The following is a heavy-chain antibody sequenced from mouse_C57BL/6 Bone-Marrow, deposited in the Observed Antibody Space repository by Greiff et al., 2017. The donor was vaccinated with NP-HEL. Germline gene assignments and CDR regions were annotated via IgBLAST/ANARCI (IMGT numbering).Heavy chain of an antibody. CDR1: GFTFTDYY. CDR3: ARWNDYPFAY. D-gene: IGHD2-4*01. J-gene: IGHJ3*01. Sequence: EVQVVESGGGLVQPGGSLSLSCAASGFTFTDYYMSWVRQPPGKALEWLGFIRNKANGYTTEYSASVKGRFTISRDNSQSILYLQMNALRAEDSATYYCARWNDYPFAYWGQGTLVTVSA. CDR2: IRNKANGYTT. V-gene: IGHV7-3*01.